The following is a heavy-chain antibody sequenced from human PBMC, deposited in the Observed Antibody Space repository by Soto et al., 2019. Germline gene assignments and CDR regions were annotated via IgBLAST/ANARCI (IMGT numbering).Heavy chain of an antibody. CDR3: ARDQTVHDLVWWFDP. D-gene: IGHD3-16*01. V-gene: IGHV1-46*03. Sequence: QVQLVQSGAEVKKPGASVKVSCKAIGYSFTSHYMHWVRQAPGQGLEWMGTIYTGGVNIGYAQKVEGRVPMTKDTSTSTVYMELTSLPSEDTAVYYCARDQTVHDLVWWFDPWGQGTLVTVSS. J-gene: IGHJ5*02. CDR1: GYSFTSHY. CDR2: IYTGGVNI.